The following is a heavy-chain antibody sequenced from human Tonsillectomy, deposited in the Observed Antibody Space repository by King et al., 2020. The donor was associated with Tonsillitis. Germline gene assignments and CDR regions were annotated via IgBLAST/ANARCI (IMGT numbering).Heavy chain of an antibody. CDR2: IYDSGST. CDR3: ARFMVRGVGANWFDP. D-gene: IGHD3-10*01. CDR1: GGSISSSNW. Sequence: QLQESGPGLVKPSGTLSLTCAVSGGSISSSNWWSWVRQPPGKGLEWIGEIYDSGSTNYNPSLKSRVTISVDKSKNQFSLKLSSVTAADTAVYYCARFMVRGVGANWFDPWGQGTLVTVSS. V-gene: IGHV4-4*02. J-gene: IGHJ5*02.